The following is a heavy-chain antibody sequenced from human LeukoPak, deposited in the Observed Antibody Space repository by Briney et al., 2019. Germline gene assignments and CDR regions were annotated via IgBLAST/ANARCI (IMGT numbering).Heavy chain of an antibody. CDR2: IYYSGST. V-gene: IGHV4-59*01. J-gene: IGHJ4*02. CDR3: ARALNVYVWGSYPPPYYFDY. D-gene: IGHD3-16*02. CDR1: GGSISSYY. Sequence: SETLSLTCTVSGGSISSYYWSWIRQPPGKGLEWIGYIYYSGSTNYNPSLKSRVTISVDTSKNQFSLKLSSVTAADTAVYYCARALNVYVWGSYPPPYYFDYWGQGTLVTVSS.